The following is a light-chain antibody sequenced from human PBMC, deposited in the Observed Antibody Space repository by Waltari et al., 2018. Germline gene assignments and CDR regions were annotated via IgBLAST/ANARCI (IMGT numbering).Light chain of an antibody. CDR1: ESIGTS. J-gene: IGKJ1*01. V-gene: IGKV1-5*01. CDR3: QQYYTYSLWA. Sequence: DIQITQSPSTLSASVGDSVTFTCRASESIGTSLAWYQQKSGKAPKLLIYHASTLEGGVPSRFSVSGSGTDFTLTISSVQPDDFATYFCQQYYTYSLWAFGQGTKVETK. CDR2: HAS.